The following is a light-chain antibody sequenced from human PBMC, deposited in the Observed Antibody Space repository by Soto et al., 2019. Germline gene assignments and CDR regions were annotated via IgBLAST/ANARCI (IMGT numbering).Light chain of an antibody. CDR1: SSDVGGYNY. CDR2: DVS. CDR3: SSYTSSSTPYV. Sequence: QSALSQPDSVSGSPGQAITISCTGTSSDVGGYNYVSWYQQHPGKAPKLMIYDVSSRPSGVSNRFSGAKSGNTASLTISGLQTEDEADYYCSSYTSSSTPYVFGTGTKVTVL. J-gene: IGLJ1*01. V-gene: IGLV2-14*01.